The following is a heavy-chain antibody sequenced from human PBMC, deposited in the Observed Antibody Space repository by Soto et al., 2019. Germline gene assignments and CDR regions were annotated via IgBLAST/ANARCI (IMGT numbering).Heavy chain of an antibody. D-gene: IGHD6-13*01. J-gene: IGHJ6*03. Sequence: PGESLKISCKGSGYSFPDYWIGWVRQMPGKGLEWMGIIYPGDSDTRYSPPFQGQVTISADKSISTAYLQWSSLKASDTAMYYCVRSQQISYYYMDVWGKGTTVTVSS. CDR1: GYSFPDYW. CDR3: VRSQQISYYYMDV. CDR2: IYPGDSDT. V-gene: IGHV5-51*01.